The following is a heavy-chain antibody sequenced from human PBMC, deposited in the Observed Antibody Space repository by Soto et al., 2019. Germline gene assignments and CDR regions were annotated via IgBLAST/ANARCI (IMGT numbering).Heavy chain of an antibody. Sequence: EVQLVESGGGLVQPGGSLRLSCSVSGFTFSDYGVNWARQAPGKGLEWISYISSGSDTIYYAESVQGRFTISRDVAKNSLFLQMNNLRNEDTAVYYCARVSKTWEDDYWGHGTLVTVSS. CDR2: ISSGSDTI. D-gene: IGHD1-26*01. J-gene: IGHJ4*01. CDR3: ARVSKTWEDDY. CDR1: GFTFSDYG. V-gene: IGHV3-48*02.